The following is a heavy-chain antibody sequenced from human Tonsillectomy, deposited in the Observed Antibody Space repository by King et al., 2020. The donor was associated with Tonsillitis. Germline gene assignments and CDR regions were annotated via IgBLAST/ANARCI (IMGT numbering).Heavy chain of an antibody. V-gene: IGHV3-30*04. J-gene: IGHJ4*02. Sequence: HVQLVESGGGVVQPGRSLRLSCAASGFTFSSYVMHWVRQAPGKGLEWVAAISYDGSNKYYADSVKGRFTISRDNSKNTLYLQMNSLRSEDTAVYYCARPVSGSSGWILDYWGQGSLVTVSS. CDR3: ARPVSGSSGWILDY. CDR1: GFTFSSYV. CDR2: ISYDGSNK. D-gene: IGHD6-19*01.